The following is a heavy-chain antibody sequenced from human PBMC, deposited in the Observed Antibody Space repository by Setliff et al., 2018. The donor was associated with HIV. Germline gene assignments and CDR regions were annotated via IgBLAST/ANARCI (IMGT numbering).Heavy chain of an antibody. CDR3: ARLSPYGDYLLFQY. CDR1: RYTFTNYA. V-gene: IGHV7-4-1*02. CDR2: IDTNTGNP. J-gene: IGHJ4*02. Sequence: ASVKVSCKASRYTFTNYAMNLLRQAPGQGLEWMGWIDTNTGNPTYAQGFTGRFVFSLDTSVSTAFLQISTLKAEDTAVYYCARLSPYGDYLLFQYWGQGTQVTVS. D-gene: IGHD4-17*01.